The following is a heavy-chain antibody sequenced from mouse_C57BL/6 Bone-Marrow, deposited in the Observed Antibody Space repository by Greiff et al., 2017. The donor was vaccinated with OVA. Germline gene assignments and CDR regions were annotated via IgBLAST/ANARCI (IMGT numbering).Heavy chain of an antibody. CDR1: GYTFTSYG. V-gene: IGHV1-81*01. D-gene: IGHD4-1*01. CDR2: IYPRSGNT. Sequence: QVQLQQSGAELARPGASVKLSCKASGYTFTSYGISWVKQRTGQGLEWIGEIYPRSGNTYYNEKFKGKATLTADKSSSTAYMELRSLPSEYSSVYFCASRDWDDWFAYWGQGTLVTVSA. CDR3: ASRDWDDWFAY. J-gene: IGHJ3*01.